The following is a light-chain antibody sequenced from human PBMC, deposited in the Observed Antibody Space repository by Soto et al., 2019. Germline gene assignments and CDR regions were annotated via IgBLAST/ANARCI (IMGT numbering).Light chain of an antibody. CDR3: TSYAGTYSFFYV. V-gene: IGLV2-8*01. CDR2: EVS. J-gene: IGLJ1*01. CDR1: SSDVGAYNY. Sequence: QSALTQPPSAPGSPGQSVTISCTGTSSDVGAYNYVSWYQQLPGKAPKLIIYEVSKRPSGVPDRFSGSKSGNTASLTVSGLQAEDEADYYCTSYAGTYSFFYVFGTGTKVPVL.